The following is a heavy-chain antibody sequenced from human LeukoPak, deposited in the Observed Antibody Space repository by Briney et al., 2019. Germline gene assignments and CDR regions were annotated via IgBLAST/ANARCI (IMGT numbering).Heavy chain of an antibody. CDR2: ISSSSSYI. Sequence: GSLRLSCAASGFTFCSYSMNWVRQAPGKGLEWVSSISSSSSYIYYADSVKGRFTISRDNAKNSLYLQMNSLRAEDTAVYYCARDLIQPPFDYWGQGTLVTVSS. CDR3: ARDLIQPPFDY. V-gene: IGHV3-21*01. D-gene: IGHD5-18*01. J-gene: IGHJ4*02. CDR1: GFTFCSYS.